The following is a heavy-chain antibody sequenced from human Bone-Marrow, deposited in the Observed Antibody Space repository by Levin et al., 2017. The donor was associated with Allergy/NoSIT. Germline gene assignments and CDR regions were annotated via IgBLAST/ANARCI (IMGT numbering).Heavy chain of an antibody. Sequence: GGSLRLSCVASGFAFSTNWMSWVRQAPGKGLEWVAHIKEDGSEIYYVDSVKGRFTISRDNAKNSLHLQMYSLRPEDTAVYYCARDPPDGGTGDFDYWGQGTLVTVSS. J-gene: IGHJ4*02. D-gene: IGHD4-23*01. CDR2: IKEDGSEI. V-gene: IGHV3-7*04. CDR3: ARDPPDGGTGDFDY. CDR1: GFAFSTNW.